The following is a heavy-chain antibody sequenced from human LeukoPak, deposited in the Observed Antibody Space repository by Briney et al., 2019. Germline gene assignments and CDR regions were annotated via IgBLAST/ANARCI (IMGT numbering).Heavy chain of an antibody. CDR1: GGSISTYY. J-gene: IGHJ4*02. Sequence: LETLCVTRTVSGGSISTYYWTWIRQPPGKGLEWIGYIYHTGSAVYNPSLKTRVTISIDTSKNQFSLKLSSVTAADTAVYYCARVLRPMASQYYFDYWGQRTVVTVSS. V-gene: IGHV4-59*01. D-gene: IGHD3-10*01. CDR3: ARVLRPMASQYYFDY. CDR2: IYHTGSA.